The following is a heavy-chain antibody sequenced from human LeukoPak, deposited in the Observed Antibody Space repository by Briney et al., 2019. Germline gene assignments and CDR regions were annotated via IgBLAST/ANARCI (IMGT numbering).Heavy chain of an antibody. CDR3: ARDRAAVVTPPLYVY. CDR2: ISYDGSNK. V-gene: IGHV3-30-3*01. J-gene: IGHJ4*02. D-gene: IGHD4-23*01. CDR1: GFTFSSYA. Sequence: GGSLRLSCAASGFTFSSYAMHWLRQAPGKGLERVAVISYDGSNKYYADSVKGRFTISRDNSKNTLYLQMNSLRAEDTAVYYCARDRAAVVTPPLYVYWGQGTLVTVSS.